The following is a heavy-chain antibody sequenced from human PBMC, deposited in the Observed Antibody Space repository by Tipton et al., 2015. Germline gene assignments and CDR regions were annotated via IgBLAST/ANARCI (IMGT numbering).Heavy chain of an antibody. D-gene: IGHD2-15*01. Sequence: GSLRLSCAASGLTFSSFWMSWVRQAPGKGLEWVAHINPDGSGTYYVDSAKGRFTISRDNAKNSLYLQMNSLRAEDTAVYFCARGDWGSGGQGYWGQGTLVTVSS. J-gene: IGHJ4*02. CDR1: GLTFSSFW. CDR2: INPDGSGT. V-gene: IGHV3-7*01. CDR3: ARGDWGSGGQGY.